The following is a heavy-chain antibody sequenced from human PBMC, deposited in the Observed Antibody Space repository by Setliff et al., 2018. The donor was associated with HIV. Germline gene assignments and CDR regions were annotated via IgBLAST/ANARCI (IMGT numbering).Heavy chain of an antibody. CDR1: GGSISTINW. Sequence: SETLSLTCAVSGGSISTINWWNWVRQPPGKGLEWIGEIYHTGSTHYNPSLKSRLTISVDKSKNQFSLKLTSVTAADTAVYYCMRGRSITIFGVAYFDFWGQGTQVTVSS. CDR2: IYHTGST. V-gene: IGHV4-4*02. J-gene: IGHJ4*02. CDR3: MRGRSITIFGVAYFDF. D-gene: IGHD3-3*01.